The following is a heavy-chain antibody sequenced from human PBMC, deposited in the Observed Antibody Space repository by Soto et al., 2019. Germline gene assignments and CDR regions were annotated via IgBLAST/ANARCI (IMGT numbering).Heavy chain of an antibody. Sequence: GGSLRLSCAASGFTSTNYVMNWVRQAPGKGLEWVSSISGSGTTTFYADSVKGRSIIPRDNSKNTLYLQMNSLRAEDTALYYCAKDRVGGVPDAFDIWGQGTMVTVSS. CDR1: GFTSTNYV. J-gene: IGHJ3*02. D-gene: IGHD2-8*01. CDR3: AKDRVGGVPDAFDI. V-gene: IGHV3-23*01. CDR2: ISGSGTTT.